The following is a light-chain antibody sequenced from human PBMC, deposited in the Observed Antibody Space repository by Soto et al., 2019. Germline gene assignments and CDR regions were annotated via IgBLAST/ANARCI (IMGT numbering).Light chain of an antibody. Sequence: DIQMTQSPSSLSASIGDRVTITCRASQTIDTSINWYQQKPGKAPILLIYGASNLESGAPSGFSGSGSGTDFTLTISSLRPEDFAIYYCHQSYSTPYTFGQGTKVEIK. CDR2: GAS. V-gene: IGKV1-39*01. CDR3: HQSYSTPYT. J-gene: IGKJ2*01. CDR1: QTIDTS.